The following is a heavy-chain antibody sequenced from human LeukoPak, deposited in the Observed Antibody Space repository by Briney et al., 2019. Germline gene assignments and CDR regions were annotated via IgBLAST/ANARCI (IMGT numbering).Heavy chain of an antibody. CDR1: GYTFTGYY. J-gene: IGHJ5*02. V-gene: IGHV1-2*02. CDR2: INPNSGGT. D-gene: IGHD3-22*01. Sequence: ASVKVSCKASGYTFTGYYMHWVRQAPGQGLEWMGWINPNSGGTNYAQKFQGRVTMTRDTSISTAYMELSRLRSDDTAVYYCARDGSYDSSGYYSNWSDPWGQGTLVTVSS. CDR3: ARDGSYDSSGYYSNWSDP.